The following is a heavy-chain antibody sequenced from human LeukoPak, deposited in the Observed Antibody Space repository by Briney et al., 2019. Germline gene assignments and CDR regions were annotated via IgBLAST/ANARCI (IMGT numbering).Heavy chain of an antibody. D-gene: IGHD6-19*01. J-gene: IGHJ4*02. CDR1: DYSFSSYG. CDR3: AREGRGAGTKPFEY. CDR2: INPSGGST. Sequence: ASVKVSCKTSDYSFSSYGISWVRQAPGQGLEWMGIINPSGGSTSYAQKFQGRVTMTRDMSTSTVYMELSSLRSEDTAVYYCAREGRGAGTKPFEYWGQGTLVTVSS. V-gene: IGHV1-46*01.